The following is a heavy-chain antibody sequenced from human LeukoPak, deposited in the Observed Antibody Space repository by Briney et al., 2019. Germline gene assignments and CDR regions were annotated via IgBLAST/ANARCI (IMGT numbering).Heavy chain of an antibody. CDR3: ARDRLTGAFDY. V-gene: IGHV3-48*01. Sequence: GGSLRLSCAASGFTFSSYSMNWVRQAPGKGLEWVSYIRSSSSTIYYADSVKGRFTISRDNAKNSLYLQMNSLRAEDTAVYYCARDRLTGAFDYWGQGTLVTVSS. J-gene: IGHJ4*02. CDR2: IRSSSSTI. CDR1: GFTFSSYS. D-gene: IGHD3-9*01.